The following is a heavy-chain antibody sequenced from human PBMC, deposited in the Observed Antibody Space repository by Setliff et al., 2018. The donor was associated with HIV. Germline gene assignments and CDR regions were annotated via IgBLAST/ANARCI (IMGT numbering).Heavy chain of an antibody. CDR3: ARHMPSPGSGSYAFDS. J-gene: IGHJ4*02. V-gene: IGHV4-4*09. Sequence: PSETLSLTCTVSGGSISGYHWNWLRQTPGKGLEWIGYIYTSRGTNYNHSLRTRVIISVDTSKKYFSQILSSVTAVDTAVCYCARHMPSPGSGSYAFDSWGQGTLVTVSS. CDR1: GGSISGYH. D-gene: IGHD3-10*01. CDR2: IYTSRGT.